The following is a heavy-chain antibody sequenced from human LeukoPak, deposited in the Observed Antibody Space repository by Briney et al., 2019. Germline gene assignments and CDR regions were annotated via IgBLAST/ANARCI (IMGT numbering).Heavy chain of an antibody. V-gene: IGHV4-34*01. CDR1: GGSFSGYY. CDR3: ARGPAYYDFWSGYYRDYYYYMDV. D-gene: IGHD3-3*01. Sequence: SETLSLTCADYGGSFSGYYWSWIRQPPGRGLEWIGEINHSGSTNYNPSLKSRVTISVDTSKNQFSLKLSSVTAADTAVYYCARGPAYYDFWSGYYRDYYYYMDVWGKGTTVTVSS. J-gene: IGHJ6*03. CDR2: INHSGST.